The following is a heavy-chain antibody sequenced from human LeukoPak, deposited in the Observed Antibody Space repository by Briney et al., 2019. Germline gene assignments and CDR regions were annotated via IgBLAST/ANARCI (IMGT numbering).Heavy chain of an antibody. D-gene: IGHD3-16*02. CDR1: GFTFSSYA. J-gene: IGHJ4*02. V-gene: IGHV3-23*01. Sequence: GGSLRLSCAASGFTFSSYAMSWVRQAPGKGLEWASAISGSGGSTYYADSVKGRFTISRNNSKNTLYLQMNSLRAEDTAVYYCAKVHDYVWGSYRHTGDYFDYWGQGTLVTVSS. CDR2: ISGSGGST. CDR3: AKVHDYVWGSYRHTGDYFDY.